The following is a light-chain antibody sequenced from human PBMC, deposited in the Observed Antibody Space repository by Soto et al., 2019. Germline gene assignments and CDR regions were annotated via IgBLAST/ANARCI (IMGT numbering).Light chain of an antibody. V-gene: IGKV3-20*01. Sequence: EIVLTQSPGTLSLSPGERATLSCRASQSVSSSFLVWYQQKPGQAPRLLIYGASSRATGIPHRFSRSGSGAAFTLTISRLETEDFAMYYCQQYGSSPWTFGQGTKVEIK. CDR1: QSVSSSF. CDR3: QQYGSSPWT. J-gene: IGKJ1*01. CDR2: GAS.